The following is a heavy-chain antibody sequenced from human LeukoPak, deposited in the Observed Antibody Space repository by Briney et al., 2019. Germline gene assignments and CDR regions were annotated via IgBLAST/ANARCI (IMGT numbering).Heavy chain of an antibody. V-gene: IGHV3-30*02. D-gene: IGHD6-13*01. J-gene: IGHJ4*02. CDR3: AKESIAAAEY. CDR2: IRYDGSNK. Sequence: PGGSLRPSCAASGFTFSSYGMSWVRQAPGKGLEWVAFIRYDGSNKYYADSVKGRFTISRDNSKNTLYLQMNSLRAEDTAVYYCAKESIAAAEYWGQGTLVTVSS. CDR1: GFTFSSYG.